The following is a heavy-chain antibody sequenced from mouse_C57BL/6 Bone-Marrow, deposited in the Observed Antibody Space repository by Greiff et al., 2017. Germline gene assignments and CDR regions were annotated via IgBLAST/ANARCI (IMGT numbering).Heavy chain of an antibody. CDR1: GFTFSDYG. CDR2: ISSGSSPI. CDR3: ARNYYQDY. D-gene: IGHD1-1*01. Sequence: EVKLVESGGGLVKPGGSLKLSCAASGFTFSDYGMHWVRQAPEKGLEWVAYISSGSSPIYYADTVKGRFTISRDNAKNTLFLQMTSLRSEDTAMYYCARNYYQDYWGQGTTRTVSS. J-gene: IGHJ2*01. V-gene: IGHV5-17*01.